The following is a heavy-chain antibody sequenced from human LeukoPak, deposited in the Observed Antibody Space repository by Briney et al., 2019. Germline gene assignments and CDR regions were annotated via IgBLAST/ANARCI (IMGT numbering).Heavy chain of an antibody. CDR1: GGSFSGYY. Sequence: SETLSLTCAVYGGSFSGYYWSWIRQPPGKGLEWIGEINHSGSTNYNPSLKSRVTISVDTSKNQFSLKLSSVTAADTAVYYCARLAYDFWSGYRKEYYYMDVWGKGTTVTVSS. CDR2: INHSGST. D-gene: IGHD3-3*01. CDR3: ARLAYDFWSGYRKEYYYMDV. J-gene: IGHJ6*03. V-gene: IGHV4-34*01.